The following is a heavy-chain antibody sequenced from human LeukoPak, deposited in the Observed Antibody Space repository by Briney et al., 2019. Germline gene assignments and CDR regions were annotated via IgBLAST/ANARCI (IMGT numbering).Heavy chain of an antibody. V-gene: IGHV4-34*01. J-gene: IGHJ4*01. CDR2: INHSRSTNYIPS. CDR3: ARRLRGGALFDY. Sequence: KSSETLSLTCAVYGGPVSGYSWSWIRQPPGKGLEWIGEINHSRSTNYIPSNYNPSLKSRVTISGDTSKNQFSLKMRSLTAADTAVYYCARRLRGGALFDYWGHGTLVTISA. D-gene: IGHD2-15*01. CDR1: GGPVSGYS.